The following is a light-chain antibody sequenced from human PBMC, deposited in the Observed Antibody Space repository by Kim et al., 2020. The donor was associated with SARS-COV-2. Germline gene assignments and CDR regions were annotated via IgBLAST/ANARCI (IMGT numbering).Light chain of an antibody. J-gene: IGKJ4*01. Sequence: EIVMTQSPATLSVSPGERATLSCRASQTVGSNLAWYQQRPGQAPRLLIYATSTRATGIPARFSGSGSGTEFTLTISSLQSEDFAVYYCQQYSDWPPALTFGGGTKLEI. CDR1: QTVGSN. V-gene: IGKV3D-15*01. CDR2: ATS. CDR3: QQYSDWPPALT.